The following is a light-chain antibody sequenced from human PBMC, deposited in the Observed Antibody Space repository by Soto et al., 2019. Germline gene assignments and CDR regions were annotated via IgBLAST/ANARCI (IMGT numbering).Light chain of an antibody. Sequence: EIVLTQSPGTLSLSPGERATLSCRASQSLFTHYLAWYQQKPGQAPGLLIYGASSRATGIPDRFSGSGSGTEFTITISRLEPEDSAVYFCQQYGRSLTFGGGTKVEIK. CDR2: GAS. V-gene: IGKV3-20*01. J-gene: IGKJ4*01. CDR3: QQYGRSLT. CDR1: QSLFTHY.